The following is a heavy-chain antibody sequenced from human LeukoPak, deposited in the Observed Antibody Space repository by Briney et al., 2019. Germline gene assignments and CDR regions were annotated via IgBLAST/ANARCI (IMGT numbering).Heavy chain of an antibody. CDR1: GFTFSDYY. V-gene: IGHV3-11*01. CDR2: ISSSGSII. CDR3: ARDKGAVVNYFDY. Sequence: GGSLRLSCAASGFTFSDYYMSWIRQAPGKGLEWVSYISSSGSIIYYADSVTGRFTISRDNAKNSLYLQMNSLRAEDTAVYYCARDKGAVVNYFDYWGQGTLVTVSS. J-gene: IGHJ4*02. D-gene: IGHD4-23*01.